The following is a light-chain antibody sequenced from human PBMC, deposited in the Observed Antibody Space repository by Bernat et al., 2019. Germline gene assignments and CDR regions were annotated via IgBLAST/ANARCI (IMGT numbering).Light chain of an antibody. J-gene: IGLJ2*01. V-gene: IGLV1-51*01. CDR3: ATWDSSLSVVI. CDR1: RSNIGENY. Sequence: QSVWTQPPSVSAAPGQKVTISCSGSRSNIGENYVSWYQQVPGTAPKLLIFDNNKRPSGIPDRFSGSKSGTSATLDITGLQIGDDANYHCATWDSSLSVVIFGGGTKVTVL. CDR2: DNN.